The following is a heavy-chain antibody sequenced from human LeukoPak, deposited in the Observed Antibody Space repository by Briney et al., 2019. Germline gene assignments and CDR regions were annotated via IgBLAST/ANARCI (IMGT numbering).Heavy chain of an antibody. J-gene: IGHJ4*02. Sequence: PGGSLRLSCAASGFTFSTYWMHWVRQAPGKGLVWVSRINSDGSTTNYADSVKGRFTISRDNAKNTLYLQMNSLRAEDTAVYYCANLLRWEPYWGQGTLVTVSS. V-gene: IGHV3-74*01. CDR3: ANLLRWEPY. D-gene: IGHD4-23*01. CDR1: GFTFSTYW. CDR2: INSDGSTT.